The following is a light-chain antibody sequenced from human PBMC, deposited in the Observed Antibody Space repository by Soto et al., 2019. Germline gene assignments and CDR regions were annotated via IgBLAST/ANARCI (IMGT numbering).Light chain of an antibody. J-gene: IGKJ1*01. V-gene: IGKV3-20*01. CDR1: QSVASNQ. CDR3: QQYGGSPQT. Sequence: EIVLTQSPDTLSLSPGERATLSCRASQSVASNQLAWYQHKSGQAPRLLIHGVFTRANGIPDRFSGSGSGTDFALTISRLEPEDFALHYCQQYGGSPQTFGQGTKVEIK. CDR2: GVF.